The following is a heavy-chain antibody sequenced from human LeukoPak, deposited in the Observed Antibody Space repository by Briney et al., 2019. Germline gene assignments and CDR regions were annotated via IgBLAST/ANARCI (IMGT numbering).Heavy chain of an antibody. V-gene: IGHV3-48*03. CDR3: AREAGLYGDYARRFDP. CDR2: ISSSGSTI. Sequence: GGSLGLPCAASGFTFSSYEMNWVRQAPGKGLEWVSYISSSGSTIYYADSVKGRFTISRDNAKNSLYLQMNSLRAEDTAVYYCAREAGLYGDYARRFDPWGQGTLVTVSS. J-gene: IGHJ5*02. D-gene: IGHD4-17*01. CDR1: GFTFSSYE.